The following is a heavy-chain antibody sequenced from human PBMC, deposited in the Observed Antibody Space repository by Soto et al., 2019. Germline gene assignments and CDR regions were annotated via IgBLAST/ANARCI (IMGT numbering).Heavy chain of an antibody. CDR3: AREGGESSDGLYYFDS. J-gene: IGHJ4*02. CDR2: IYYSGNT. Sequence: LSRTCTVSGGSTSSDNYWSCIRQPPGKGLEWIGHIYYSGNTDYNPSLKSRLAISIDTSKNQFSLKLSSVPAADTAVYFCAREGGESSDGLYYFDSWGQGPLITVSS. D-gene: IGHD3-16*01. V-gene: IGHV4-30-4*01. CDR1: GGSTSSDNY.